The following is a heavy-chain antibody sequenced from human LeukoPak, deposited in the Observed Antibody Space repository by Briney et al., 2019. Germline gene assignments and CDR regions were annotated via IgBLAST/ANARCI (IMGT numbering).Heavy chain of an antibody. CDR2: MNPNSGNT. V-gene: IGHV1-8*03. CDR1: GYTFTSYD. J-gene: IGHJ3*02. CDR3: ARAYYDILTGNWVAFDI. D-gene: IGHD3-9*01. Sequence: ASVKVSCKASGYTFTSYDINWVRQATGQGLEWMGWMNPNSGNTGYAQKFQGRVTITRNTSISTAYMELSSLRSEDTAVYYCARAYYDILTGNWVAFDIWGQGTMVTVSS.